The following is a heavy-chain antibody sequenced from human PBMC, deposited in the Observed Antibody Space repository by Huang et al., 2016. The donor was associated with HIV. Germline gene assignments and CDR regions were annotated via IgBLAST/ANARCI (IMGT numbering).Heavy chain of an antibody. CDR2: ISGGGANA. Sequence: EVQFLESGGGLVQPGGSLCLSFAASGFTLQSFSAYSMNLVCQARGGGLGWVSSISGGGANAYYADSMKGRYSSSRDDSKNRVCLEINCLRPDVTTVYYSAPETFDIWGQGTLVIVSS. CDR1: GFTLQSFSAYS. V-gene: IGHV3-23*01. J-gene: IGHJ3*02. CDR3: APETFDI.